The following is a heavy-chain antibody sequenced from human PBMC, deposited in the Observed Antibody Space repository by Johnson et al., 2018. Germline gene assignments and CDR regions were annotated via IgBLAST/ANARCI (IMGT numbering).Heavy chain of an antibody. Sequence: QVQLVESGGGVVQPGKSLRLSCAASGFTFSRFGMHWVRQAPGKGLEWVAVVSSDGSIDYYADSVKGRFAISRDNSKNNLSLQMDSLVAEDTAVFFCARENFGSGAHYSGAFGNWGQGTLVTVSS. CDR3: ARENFGSGAHYSGAFGN. V-gene: IGHV3-30*03. J-gene: IGHJ3*02. D-gene: IGHD2-15*01. CDR1: GFTFSRFG. CDR2: VSSDGSID.